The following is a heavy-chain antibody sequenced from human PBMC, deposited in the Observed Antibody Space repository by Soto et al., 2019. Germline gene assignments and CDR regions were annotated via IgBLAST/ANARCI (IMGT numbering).Heavy chain of an antibody. CDR2: ITGIGGTT. D-gene: IGHD2-21*02. J-gene: IGHJ4*02. V-gene: IGHV3-23*04. CDR1: GFTFSSYA. CDR3: ANDVTATTNY. Sequence: EVQLVESGGGLVQPGGSLRLSCAASGFTFSSYAMSWVRQAPGKGLQWVSTITGIGGTTYYADSVKGRFTISRDNSKNTLYLQMNRLRAEDTALYYCANDVTATTNYWGQGTPVTVSS.